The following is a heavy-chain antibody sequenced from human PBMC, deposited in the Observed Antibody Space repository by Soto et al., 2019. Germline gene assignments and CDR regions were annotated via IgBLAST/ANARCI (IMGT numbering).Heavy chain of an antibody. CDR1: GGTFSSYA. CDR3: AREGYSSSWSYNWFDP. D-gene: IGHD6-13*01. CDR2: IIPIFGTA. Sequence: SVKVSCKASGGTFSSYAISWVRQAPGQGLEWMGGIIPIFGTANYAQKFQGRVTITADESTSTAYMELSSLRSEDTAVYYCAREGYSSSWSYNWFDPWGQGTLVTVSS. J-gene: IGHJ5*02. V-gene: IGHV1-69*13.